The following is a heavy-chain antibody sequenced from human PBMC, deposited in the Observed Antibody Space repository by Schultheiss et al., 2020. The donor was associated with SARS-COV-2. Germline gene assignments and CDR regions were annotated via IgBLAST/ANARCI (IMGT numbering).Heavy chain of an antibody. D-gene: IGHD3-16*01. V-gene: IGHV4-59*08. CDR1: GGSISSYY. CDR2: IYYSGST. Sequence: SETLSLTCTVSGGSISSYYWSWIRQPPGKGLEWIGYIYYSGSTYYNPSLKSRVTISVDTSKNQFSLKLSSVTAADTAVYYCARHDSVMGYYYYGMDVWGQGTTVTVSS. J-gene: IGHJ6*02. CDR3: ARHDSVMGYYYYGMDV.